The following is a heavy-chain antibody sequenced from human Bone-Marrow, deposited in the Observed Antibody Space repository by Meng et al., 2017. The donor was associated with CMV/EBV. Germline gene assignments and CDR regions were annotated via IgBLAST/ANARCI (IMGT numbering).Heavy chain of an antibody. D-gene: IGHD3-9*01. Sequence: GESLKISCAASGFTFSSYAMHWVRQAPGKGLEWVAVISYDGSNKYYADSVKGRFTISRDNSKNTLYLQMNSLRAEDTAVYYCGRDYYDILTGYYNYYSGMDVWGQGTTVTVSS. CDR1: GFTFSSYA. CDR2: ISYDGSNK. V-gene: IGHV3-30*14. J-gene: IGHJ6*02. CDR3: GRDYYDILTGYYNYYSGMDV.